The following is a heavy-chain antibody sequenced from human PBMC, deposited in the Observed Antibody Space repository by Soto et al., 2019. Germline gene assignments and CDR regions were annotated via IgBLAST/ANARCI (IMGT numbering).Heavy chain of an antibody. CDR1: GGTFSSYA. J-gene: IGHJ4*02. CDR3: ERDDSSGYRPPALDY. V-gene: IGHV1-69*06. Sequence: ASVKVSCKASGGTFSSYAISWVRQAPGQGLEWMGGIIPIFGTANYAQKFQGRVTITADKSASTAYMELSSLRSEDTAVYYCERDDSSGYRPPALDYWGQGTLVTSPQ. CDR2: IIPIFGTA. D-gene: IGHD3-22*01.